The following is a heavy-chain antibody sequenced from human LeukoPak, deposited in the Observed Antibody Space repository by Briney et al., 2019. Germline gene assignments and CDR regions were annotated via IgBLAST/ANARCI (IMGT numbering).Heavy chain of an antibody. Sequence: SQTLSLTCTVSGGSISSGDYYWSWIRQPPGKGLEWIGYIYYSGSTYYNPSLKSRVTISVDTSKNQFSLKLSSVTAADTAVYYCARQDPPITMIVVVIPAAYDAFDIWGQGTMVTVSS. V-gene: IGHV4-30-4*08. J-gene: IGHJ3*02. CDR2: IYYSGST. CDR1: GGSISSGDYY. CDR3: ARQDPPITMIVVVIPAAYDAFDI. D-gene: IGHD3-22*01.